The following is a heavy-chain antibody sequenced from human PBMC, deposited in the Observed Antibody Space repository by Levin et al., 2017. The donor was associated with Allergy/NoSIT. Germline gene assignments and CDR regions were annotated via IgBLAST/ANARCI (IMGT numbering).Heavy chain of an antibody. V-gene: IGHV3-30*18. CDR1: GFTFRSYG. D-gene: IGHD3-16*01. J-gene: IGHJ4*02. Sequence: GGSLRLSCAASGFTFRSYGMHWVRQAPGKGLEWVAVISYDGNNKDYSDSVKGRFTISRDNSKKTLYLQMNSLTAEDTAVYFCAKRGDTRNFFDYWGQGTLVTVSS. CDR3: AKRGDTRNFFDY. CDR2: ISYDGNNK.